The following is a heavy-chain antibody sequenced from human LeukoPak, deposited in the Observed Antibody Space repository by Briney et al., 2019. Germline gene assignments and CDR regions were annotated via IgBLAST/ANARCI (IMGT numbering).Heavy chain of an antibody. CDR3: ASHYYDSSGYYHDAFDI. J-gene: IGHJ3*02. CDR1: GFTVSSNY. D-gene: IGHD3-22*01. Sequence: GGSLRLSCAASGFTVSSNYLSWVRQAPGKGLEWVSVIHSGGTTYYADSVKARFTISRDNSKNTLYLQMNSLRAEDTAVYYCASHYYDSSGYYHDAFDIWGQGTMVTVSS. V-gene: IGHV3-66*01. CDR2: IHSGGTT.